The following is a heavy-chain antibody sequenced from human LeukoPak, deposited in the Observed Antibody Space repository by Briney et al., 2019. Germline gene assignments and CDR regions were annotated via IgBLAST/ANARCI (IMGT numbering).Heavy chain of an antibody. V-gene: IGHV3-30-3*01. CDR1: GFTFSSYA. D-gene: IGHD5-18*01. J-gene: IGHJ4*02. CDR3: ARENGYSYGPFDY. CDR2: ISCDGSNK. Sequence: PGGSLRLSCAASGFTFSSYAMHWVRQAPGKGLEWVAVISCDGSNKYYADSVKGRFTISRDNSKNTLYLQMNSLRAEDTAVYYCARENGYSYGPFDYWGQGTLVTVSS.